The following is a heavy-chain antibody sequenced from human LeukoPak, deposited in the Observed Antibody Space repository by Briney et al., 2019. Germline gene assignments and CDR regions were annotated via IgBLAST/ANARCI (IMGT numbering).Heavy chain of an antibody. V-gene: IGHV3-48*03. Sequence: GGSLRLSCAASGFTFSSYEMNWVRQAPGKGLEWVSYISSSGSTIYYADSVKGRFTISRDNSKNYVYLEMKSLKNEDTALYYCAKDVHTVVVPAATQFDFWGQGTLVTVSS. CDR2: ISSSGSTI. CDR1: GFTFSSYE. J-gene: IGHJ4*02. D-gene: IGHD2-2*01. CDR3: AKDVHTVVVPAATQFDF.